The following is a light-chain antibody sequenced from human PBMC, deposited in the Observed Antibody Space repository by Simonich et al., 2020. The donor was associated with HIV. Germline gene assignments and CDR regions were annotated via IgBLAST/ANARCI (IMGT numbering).Light chain of an antibody. Sequence: IQMTQSPSSLSASVGDRVTIPCRASQSISSYLNWYQQKPGKAPKLLIYAPSSLQSGGPSRFSGSGSGTDFTLTISSLQPEDFETYYGHQANSFPSTFGQGTRLEIK. V-gene: IGKV1-39*01. CDR2: APS. CDR3: HQANSFPST. CDR1: QSISSY. J-gene: IGKJ5*01.